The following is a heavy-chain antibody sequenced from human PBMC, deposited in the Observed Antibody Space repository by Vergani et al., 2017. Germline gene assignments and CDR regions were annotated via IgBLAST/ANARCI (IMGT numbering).Heavy chain of an antibody. CDR3: ARLYHDSSEFDP. V-gene: IGHV5-10-1*01. CDR2: IDPSDSYT. J-gene: IGHJ5*02. Sequence: EVQLVQSGAEVKKPGESLRLPCKGSGYSFTSYWLTWVRQMPGKGLDWMGRIDPSDSYTNYSPSFQGHVTISADKSISTAYLQWSSLKASDTAMYYCARLYHDSSEFDPWGQGTLVTVSS. CDR1: GYSFTSYW. D-gene: IGHD6-25*01.